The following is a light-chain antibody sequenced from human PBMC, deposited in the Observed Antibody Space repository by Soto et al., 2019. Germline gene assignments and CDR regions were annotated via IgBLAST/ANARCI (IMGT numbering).Light chain of an antibody. J-gene: IGKJ5*01. CDR2: GAS. Sequence: EIVLTQSPATLSVSPGERASLSCRASQTVGSNLAWYQQKPGQTPRLLIYGASTRAAGIAARFSGSGSGTDFTLTISSLQSEDFAVYYCQQYNNWPITFGQGTRVEIK. V-gene: IGKV3-15*01. CDR3: QQYNNWPIT. CDR1: QTVGSN.